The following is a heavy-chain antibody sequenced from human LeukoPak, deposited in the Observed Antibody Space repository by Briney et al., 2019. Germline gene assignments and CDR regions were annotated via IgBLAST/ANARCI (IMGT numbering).Heavy chain of an antibody. D-gene: IGHD3-3*01. J-gene: IGHJ6*02. CDR2: INAGNGNT. Sequence: ASVKVSCKASGYTFTSYAMHWVRQAPGQRLEWMGWINAGNGNTKYSQKFQGRVTITRDTSASPAYMELSSLRSEDTAVYYCARDRSAYYDFWSGYYSYYYGMDVWGQGAPVTVSS. V-gene: IGHV1-3*01. CDR3: ARDRSAYYDFWSGYYSYYYGMDV. CDR1: GYTFTSYA.